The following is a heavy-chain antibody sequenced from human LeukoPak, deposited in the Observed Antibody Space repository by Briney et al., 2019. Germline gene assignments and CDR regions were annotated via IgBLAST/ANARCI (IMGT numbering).Heavy chain of an antibody. D-gene: IGHD4-23*01. CDR3: AKVLAVTSYGAKSVFDH. CDR1: GFTFSNYG. V-gene: IGHV3-30*02. CDR2: IWYGGSNK. Sequence: GGSLRLSCAASGFTFSNYGMHLVRQAPGKGLEWVAFIWYGGSNKYYADSVKGRFTISRDNSKNTVYLQMNSLRAEDTAVYYCAKVLAVTSYGAKSVFDHWGQGTLVTVSS. J-gene: IGHJ4*02.